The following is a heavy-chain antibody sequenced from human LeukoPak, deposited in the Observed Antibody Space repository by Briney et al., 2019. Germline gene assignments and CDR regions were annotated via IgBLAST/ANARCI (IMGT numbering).Heavy chain of an antibody. Sequence: GRSLRLSYAASGFTFDDYAMHCVRQAPGKGLGWVLGISWNSGSIGYADSVKGRFTISRDNAKNSLYLQINSLRAEDTALYYCAKSPTAGTRDWYFALWGRGTLVTVSS. V-gene: IGHV3-9*01. D-gene: IGHD6-13*01. CDR1: GFTFDDYA. CDR2: ISWNSGSI. CDR3: AKSPTAGTRDWYFAL. J-gene: IGHJ2*01.